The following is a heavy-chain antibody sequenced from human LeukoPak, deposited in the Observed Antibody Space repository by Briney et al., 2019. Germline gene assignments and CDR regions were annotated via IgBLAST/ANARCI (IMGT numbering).Heavy chain of an antibody. Sequence: PGGSLRLSCAASGFTFSSYWMHWVRQAPGKGLVWVSRINSDGSSTSYADSVKGRFTISRDNAKNTLYLQMNSLRAEDKAVYYCARGRYDILTYYYYYGMDVWGQGTTVTVSS. CDR2: INSDGSST. D-gene: IGHD3-9*01. CDR1: GFTFSSYW. J-gene: IGHJ6*02. V-gene: IGHV3-74*01. CDR3: ARGRYDILTYYYYYGMDV.